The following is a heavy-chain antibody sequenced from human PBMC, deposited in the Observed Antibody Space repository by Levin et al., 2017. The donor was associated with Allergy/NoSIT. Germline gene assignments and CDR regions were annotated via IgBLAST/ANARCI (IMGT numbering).Heavy chain of an antibody. V-gene: IGHV4-31*03. J-gene: IGHJ4*02. D-gene: IGHD2-21*02. CDR2: IYYSGST. CDR3: ARVDSEVTGGLFDY. Sequence: SETLSLTCTVSGGSISSGGYYWSWIRQHPGKGLEWIGYIYYSGSTYYNPSLKSRVTISVDTSKNQFSLKLSSVTAADTAVYYCARVDSEVTGGLFDYWGQGTLVTVSS. CDR1: GGSISSGGYY.